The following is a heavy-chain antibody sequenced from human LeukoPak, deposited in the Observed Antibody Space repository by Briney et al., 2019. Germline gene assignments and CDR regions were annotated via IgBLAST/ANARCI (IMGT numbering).Heavy chain of an antibody. CDR2: INPSGGST. J-gene: IGHJ5*02. CDR3: AREWVATYYYDSSGLEWFDP. D-gene: IGHD3-22*01. CDR1: GYTFTSYY. V-gene: IGHV1-46*01. Sequence: ASVKVSCKASGYTFTSYYMHWVRQAPGQGLEWMGIINPSGGSTSYAQKFQGRVTMTRDTSTSTVYMELSRLRSEDTAVYYCAREWVATYYYDSSGLEWFDPWGQGTLVTVSS.